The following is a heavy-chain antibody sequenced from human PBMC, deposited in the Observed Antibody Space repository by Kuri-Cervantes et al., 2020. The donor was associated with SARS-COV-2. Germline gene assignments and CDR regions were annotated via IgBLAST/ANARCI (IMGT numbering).Heavy chain of an antibody. CDR2: IYPGDSDT. Sequence: GESLKISCKGSGYSFTSYWIGWVRQMPGKGLEWMGIIYPGDSDTRYSPSFQGQVTISADKSISTAYLQWSNLKASDTAMYYCARHLITGVYYFDQWGQGTLVTVSS. V-gene: IGHV5-51*01. CDR1: GYSFTSYW. CDR3: ARHLITGVYYFDQ. J-gene: IGHJ4*02. D-gene: IGHD7-27*01.